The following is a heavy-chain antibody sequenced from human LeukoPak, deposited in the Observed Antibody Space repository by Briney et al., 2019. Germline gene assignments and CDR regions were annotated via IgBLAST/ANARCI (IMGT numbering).Heavy chain of an antibody. D-gene: IGHD1-26*01. CDR3: AREGAYSDRGAEY. J-gene: IGHJ4*02. CDR1: GGSMGTYY. V-gene: IGHV4-59*01. CDR2: VYYSGST. Sequence: SETLSLTCTVSGGSMGTYYWSWIRQPPGKGLEWIGYVYYSGSTKYNPSLKTRVTMSVDTSKNQFSLELSSVTAAGTAMYYCAREGAYSDRGAEYWGQGTLVTVSS.